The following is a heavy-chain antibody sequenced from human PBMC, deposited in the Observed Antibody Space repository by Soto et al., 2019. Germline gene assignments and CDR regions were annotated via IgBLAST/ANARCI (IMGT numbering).Heavy chain of an antibody. CDR1: GGSFSGYY. J-gene: IGHJ4*02. CDR2: INHSGST. CDR3: ARGRGYGPQRYFDY. V-gene: IGHV4-34*01. D-gene: IGHD5-18*01. Sequence: SETLSLTCAVYGGSFSGYYWSWIRQPPGKGLEWIGEINHSGSTNYNPSLKSRVTISVDTSKNQFSLKLSSVTTADTAVYYCARGRGYGPQRYFDYWGQGTLVTVSS.